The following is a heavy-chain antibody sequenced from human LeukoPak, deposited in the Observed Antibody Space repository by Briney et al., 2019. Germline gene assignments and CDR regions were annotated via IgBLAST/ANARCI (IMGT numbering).Heavy chain of an antibody. J-gene: IGHJ4*02. D-gene: IGHD2-15*01. CDR3: ARFGMDAAIDY. V-gene: IGHV3-7*01. Sequence: GGSLRLSCAASGFTFRSYWMSWVRQAPGKGLEWVATIKQDASEKTYVDSVEGRFTSSRDNAKSSLFLQMDSLRAEDTAVYYCARFGMDAAIDYWGQGTLVTVSS. CDR1: GFTFRSYW. CDR2: IKQDASEK.